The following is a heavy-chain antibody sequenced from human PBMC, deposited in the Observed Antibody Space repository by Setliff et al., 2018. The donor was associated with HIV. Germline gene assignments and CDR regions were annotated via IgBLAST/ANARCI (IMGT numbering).Heavy chain of an antibody. J-gene: IGHJ4*02. CDR2: INHRGTS. D-gene: IGHD6-25*01. CDR1: GGSFSGHQ. Sequence: PSETLSLTCAVDGGSFSGHQWTWNRQSPGRGLEWIGEINHRGTSNYNPSLKRRVSMSVDTSKNQFSLRMTSLTAADTAVHFCARGSGVSLDTYHIWGQGTLVTVSS. V-gene: IGHV4-34*01. CDR3: ARGSGVSLDTYHI.